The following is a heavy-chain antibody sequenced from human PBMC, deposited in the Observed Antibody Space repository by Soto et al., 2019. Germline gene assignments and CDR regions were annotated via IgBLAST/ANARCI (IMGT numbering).Heavy chain of an antibody. D-gene: IGHD3-22*01. CDR1: GGTFSSYA. CDR2: IIPIFGTA. Sequence: GASVKVSCKASGGTFSSYAISWVRQAPGQGLEWMGGIIPIFGTANYAQKFQGRVTITADESTSTAYMELSSLRSEDTAVYYCARDYYGSSGYPGRDDAFDIWGQGTMVTVSS. CDR3: ARDYYGSSGYPGRDDAFDI. J-gene: IGHJ3*02. V-gene: IGHV1-69*13.